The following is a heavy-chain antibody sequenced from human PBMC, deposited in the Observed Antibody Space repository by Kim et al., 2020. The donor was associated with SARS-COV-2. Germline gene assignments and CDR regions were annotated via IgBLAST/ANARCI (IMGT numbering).Heavy chain of an antibody. CDR3: ATGLYTGTPGNDAFNI. Sequence: SVKGRFTISSDDSKNTLYLRMNSLRAEDTAIYYCATGLYTGTPGNDAFNIWGQGTMVTVSS. V-gene: IGHV3-30*07. D-gene: IGHD1-1*01. J-gene: IGHJ3*02.